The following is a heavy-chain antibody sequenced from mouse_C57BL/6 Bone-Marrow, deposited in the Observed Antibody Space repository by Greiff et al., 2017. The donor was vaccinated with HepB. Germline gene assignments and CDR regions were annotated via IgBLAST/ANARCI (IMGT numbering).Heavy chain of an antibody. CDR1: GFTFSDYG. CDR3: ARKPVHYYGSRYWYFDV. D-gene: IGHD1-1*01. CDR2: ISSGSSTI. V-gene: IGHV5-17*01. Sequence: EVMLVESGGGLVKPGGSLKLSCAASGFTFSDYGMHWVRQAPEKGLEWVAYISSGSSTIYYADTVKGRFTISRDNAKNTLFLQMTSLRSEDTAMYYCARKPVHYYGSRYWYFDVWGTGTTVTVSS. J-gene: IGHJ1*03.